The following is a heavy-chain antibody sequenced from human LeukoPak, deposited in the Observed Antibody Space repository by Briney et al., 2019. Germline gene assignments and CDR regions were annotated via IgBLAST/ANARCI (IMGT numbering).Heavy chain of an antibody. CDR2: ISSSGVNT. V-gene: IGHV3-23*01. Sequence: GGSLRLSCAASGFSFSSYAMTWVRQAPGKGLEWVSSISSSGVNTCLADSVQGRFTISRDNSKNTLYLQMNTLRVEDTAVYFCAKFTYTSSSRAFDYWGQGTLVTVSS. CDR1: GFSFSSYA. D-gene: IGHD6-6*01. CDR3: AKFTYTSSSRAFDY. J-gene: IGHJ4*02.